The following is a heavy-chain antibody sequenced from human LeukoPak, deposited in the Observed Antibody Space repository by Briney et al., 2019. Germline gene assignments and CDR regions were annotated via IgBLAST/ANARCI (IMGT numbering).Heavy chain of an antibody. V-gene: IGHV3-48*03. CDR2: ISSSGSTI. D-gene: IGHD1-26*01. J-gene: IGHJ6*03. CDR3: ARDRGLLMDV. CDR1: GFTFSSYD. Sequence: GGSLRLSCAASGFTFSSYDMNWVRQAPGKGLEWVSYISSSGSTIYYADSVKGRFTISRDNAKNSLYLQMNSLRAEDTAVYYCARDRGLLMDVWGKGTTVTVSS.